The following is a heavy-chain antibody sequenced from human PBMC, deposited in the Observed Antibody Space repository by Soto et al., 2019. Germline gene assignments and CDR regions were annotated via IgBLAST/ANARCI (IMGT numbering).Heavy chain of an antibody. Sequence: GGSLRLTCSASGFTFSSYDMHWVRQATGKGLEWVSAIGTAGDTYYPGSVKGRFTISRENAKNSLYLQMNSLRAGDTAVYYCARGREYYYDSSGRAFDYWGQGTLVTVSS. V-gene: IGHV3-13*01. D-gene: IGHD3-22*01. CDR3: ARGREYYYDSSGRAFDY. CDR2: IGTAGDT. J-gene: IGHJ4*02. CDR1: GFTFSSYD.